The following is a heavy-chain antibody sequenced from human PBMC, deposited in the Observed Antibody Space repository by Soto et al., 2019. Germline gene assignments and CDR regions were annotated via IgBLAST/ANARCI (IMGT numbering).Heavy chain of an antibody. CDR3: AKVRNLLGYCSSTSCYYGMDV. J-gene: IGHJ6*02. D-gene: IGHD2-2*01. V-gene: IGHV3-23*01. Sequence: PGGSLRLSCAASGFTFSSYAMSWVRQAPGKGLEWVSAISGSGGSTYYADSVKGRFTISRDNSKNTLYLQMNSLRAEDTAVYYCAKVRNLLGYCSSTSCYYGMDVWGQGTTVTVS. CDR1: GFTFSSYA. CDR2: ISGSGGST.